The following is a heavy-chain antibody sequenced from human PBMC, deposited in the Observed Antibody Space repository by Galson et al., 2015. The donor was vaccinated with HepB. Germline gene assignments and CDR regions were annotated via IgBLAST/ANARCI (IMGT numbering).Heavy chain of an antibody. CDR3: AREKDSSGWPSDLDY. J-gene: IGHJ4*02. Sequence: PLRLSCAASGFTFSDYYMSWIRQAPGKGLEWVSYISSSGSTIYYADSVKGRFTISRDNAKNSLYLQMNSLRAEDTAVYYCAREKDSSGWPSDLDYWGQGTLVTVSS. CDR2: ISSSGSTI. CDR1: GFTFSDYY. D-gene: IGHD6-19*01. V-gene: IGHV3-11*01.